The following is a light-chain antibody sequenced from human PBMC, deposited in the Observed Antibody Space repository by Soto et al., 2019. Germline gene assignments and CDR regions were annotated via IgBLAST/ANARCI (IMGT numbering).Light chain of an antibody. CDR2: GAS. CDR1: QSIFNSY. Sequence: EIVLTQSPGTLSLSPRERATLSCRASQSIFNSYLAWYQQKPGQAPRLLVYGASFRATGIPDRFSGSGSGTDFTLTISRLEPEDFAVYYCQQYGGSPFTFGQGTRLEIK. CDR3: QQYGGSPFT. V-gene: IGKV3-20*01. J-gene: IGKJ2*01.